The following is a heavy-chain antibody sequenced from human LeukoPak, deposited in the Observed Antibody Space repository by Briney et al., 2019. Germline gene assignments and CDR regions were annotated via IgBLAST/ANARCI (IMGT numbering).Heavy chain of an antibody. CDR2: INPNSGGT. V-gene: IGHV1-2*02. CDR3: ARSLSSSYDSSGFDAFDI. D-gene: IGHD3-22*01. CDR1: GYTFTGYY. Sequence: ASVKVSCKASGYTFTGYYMHWVRQAPGQGLEWMGWINPNSGGTNYAQKFQGRVTMTRDTSISTAYMELSRLRSDDTAVYYCARSLSSSYDSSGFDAFDIWGQGTMVTVSS. J-gene: IGHJ3*02.